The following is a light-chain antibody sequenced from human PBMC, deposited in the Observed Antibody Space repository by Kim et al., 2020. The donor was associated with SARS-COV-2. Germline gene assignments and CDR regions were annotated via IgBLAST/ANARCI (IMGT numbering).Light chain of an antibody. CDR2: GAS. Sequence: EKVMTQSPATLSVSPGERATLSCRASQSVGSNLAWYQQKPGQAPRLLIYGASTRATGIPATFSGSGSGTEFTLTISSLQSEDFALYYCQQYNNWPLTFGGGTKVDIK. CDR3: QQYNNWPLT. J-gene: IGKJ4*01. V-gene: IGKV3D-15*01. CDR1: QSVGSN.